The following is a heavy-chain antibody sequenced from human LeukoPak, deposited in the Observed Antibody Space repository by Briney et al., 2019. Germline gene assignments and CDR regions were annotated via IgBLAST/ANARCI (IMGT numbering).Heavy chain of an antibody. J-gene: IGHJ4*02. CDR2: IYYSGST. CDR3: ARLSLYSETIDRSFDY. D-gene: IGHD3-22*01. Sequence: SETLSLTCTVSGGSISSSSYYWGWSRQPPGKGLEWIGSIYYSGSTYYNPSLKSRVTISVDTSKNQFSLKLSSVTAADTAVYYCARLSLYSETIDRSFDYWGQGTLVTVSS. V-gene: IGHV4-39*01. CDR1: GGSISSSSYY.